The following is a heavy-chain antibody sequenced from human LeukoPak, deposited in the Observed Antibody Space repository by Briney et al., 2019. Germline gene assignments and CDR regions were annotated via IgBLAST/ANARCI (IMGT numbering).Heavy chain of an antibody. CDR2: ISNTGSDT. V-gene: IGHV3-23*01. J-gene: IGHJ6*02. CDR1: GFTFSNYA. D-gene: IGHD3-10*01. CDR3: AKVPYSDYGSGRPPFMDA. Sequence: GGSLRLSCAASGFTFSNYAMSWVRQAPGKGLEWVSTISNTGSDTYYADSVKGRFTISRDNSENTLYLQMNNLRAEDTAIHYCAKVPYSDYGSGRPPFMDAWGQGTTVAVSS.